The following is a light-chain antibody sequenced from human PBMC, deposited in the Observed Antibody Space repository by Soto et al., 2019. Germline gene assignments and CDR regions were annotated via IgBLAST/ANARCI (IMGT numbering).Light chain of an antibody. CDR1: QSVGSNY. V-gene: IGKV3-20*01. CDR2: GAS. J-gene: IGKJ5*01. CDR3: HQYASSPLT. Sequence: EIVLTQSPGTLSLSPGERATLSCRASQSVGSNYLAWYQQTPGQAPRLFIHGASTRATSIPDRFSGSGSVTDFTLTRSRLESEDSAVYYCHQYASSPLTFRQETRLEIK.